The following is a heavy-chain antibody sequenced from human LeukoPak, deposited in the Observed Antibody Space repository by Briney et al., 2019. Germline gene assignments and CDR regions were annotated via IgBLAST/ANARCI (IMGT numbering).Heavy chain of an antibody. J-gene: IGHJ3*02. Sequence: SETLSLTCTVSGYSISSGYYWGWIRQPPGKGLEWIGSIYHSGSTYYNPSLKSRVTISVDTSKNQFSLKLSSVTAADTAVYYCARSHSSGWYYDAFDIWGQGTMVTVSS. CDR3: ARSHSSGWYYDAFDI. V-gene: IGHV4-38-2*02. CDR1: GYSISSGYY. CDR2: IYHSGST. D-gene: IGHD6-19*01.